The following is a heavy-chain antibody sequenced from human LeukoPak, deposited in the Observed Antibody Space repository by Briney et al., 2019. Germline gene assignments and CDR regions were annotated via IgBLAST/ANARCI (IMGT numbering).Heavy chain of an antibody. V-gene: IGHV4-4*07. Sequence: SETLSLTCTVSGGSISSYYWSWIRQPAGKGLEWIGRTYTSGSTNYNPSLKSRVTMSVDTSKNQFSLKLSSVTAADTAVYYCAREGYCSSTSCSYYYYYYMDVWGKGTTVTVSS. CDR3: AREGYCSSTSCSYYYYYYMDV. D-gene: IGHD2-2*01. CDR1: GGSISSYY. CDR2: TYTSGST. J-gene: IGHJ6*03.